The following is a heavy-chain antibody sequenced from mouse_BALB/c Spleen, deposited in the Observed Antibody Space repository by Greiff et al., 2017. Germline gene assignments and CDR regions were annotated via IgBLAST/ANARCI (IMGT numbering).Heavy chain of an antibody. CDR3: ASPWDVFAY. J-gene: IGHJ3*01. CDR2: ILPGSGST. V-gene: IGHV1-9*01. D-gene: IGHD4-1*01. CDR1: GYTFSSYW. Sequence: QVQLKESAAELMKPGASVKISCKATGYTFSSYWIEWVKQRPGHGLEWIGEILPGSGSTNYNEKFKGKATFTADTSSNTAYMQLSSLTSEDSAVYYCASPWDVFAYWGQGTLVTVSA.